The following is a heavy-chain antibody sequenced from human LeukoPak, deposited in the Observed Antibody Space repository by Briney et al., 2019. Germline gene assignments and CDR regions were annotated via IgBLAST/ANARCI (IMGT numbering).Heavy chain of an antibody. CDR1: GGSISSYY. CDR2: IYYSGST. D-gene: IGHD5-18*01. J-gene: IGHJ6*03. V-gene: IGHV4-59*01. Sequence: PSETLSLTCTVSGGSISSYYWSWIRQPPGKGLEWIGYIYYSGSTNYNPSPKSRVTISVDTSKNQFSLKLSSVTAADTAVYYCAGGYSYGSTYYYMDVWGKGTTVTISS. CDR3: AGGYSYGSTYYYMDV.